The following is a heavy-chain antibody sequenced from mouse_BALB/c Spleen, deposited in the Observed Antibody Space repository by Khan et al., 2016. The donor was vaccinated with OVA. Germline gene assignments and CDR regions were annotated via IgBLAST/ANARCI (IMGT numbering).Heavy chain of an antibody. CDR3: PRSILLYFDY. J-gene: IGHJ2*01. CDR1: GFTIKDYY. CDR2: IDPENGNT. Sequence: VQLEQSGTELVRPGASVRLSCTASGFTIKDYYIHWVNQRPDQGLEWIGWIDPENGNTVYDPKFQGQASITADTSSDPAYLQLSSLTYEDTAVYYGPRSILLYFDYWGLGTTVTVAS. V-gene: IGHV14-1*02. D-gene: IGHD2-3*01.